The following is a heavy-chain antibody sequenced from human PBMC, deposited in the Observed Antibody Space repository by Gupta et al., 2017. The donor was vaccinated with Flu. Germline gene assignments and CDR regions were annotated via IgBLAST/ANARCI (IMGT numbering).Heavy chain of an antibody. CDR1: GGSVSSGSYY. Sequence: QVQLQESGPGLVKPSETLSLTGTVSGGSVSSGSYYWSWFRQPPGKGLEWIGYIYYSGSTNYNPSLKSRVTISVDTSKNQFSLKLSSVTAADTAVYYCARVAEARRVFGGSGAFDIWGQGTMVTVSS. CDR3: ARVAEARRVFGGSGAFDI. V-gene: IGHV4-61*01. J-gene: IGHJ3*02. CDR2: IYYSGST. D-gene: IGHD3-3*01.